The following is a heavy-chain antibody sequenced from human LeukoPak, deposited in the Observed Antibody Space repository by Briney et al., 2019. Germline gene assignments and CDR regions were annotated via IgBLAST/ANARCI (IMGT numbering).Heavy chain of an antibody. CDR2: INHSGST. D-gene: IGHD2-2*01. V-gene: IGHV4-34*01. CDR3: ARGLIVVVPAARGEDY. CDR1: GGSFSGYY. J-gene: IGHJ4*02. Sequence: SETLSLTCAVYGGSFSGYYWSWIRQPPGKGLEWIGEINHSGSTNYNPSLKSRVTISVDTSKNQFSLKLSSVTAADTAVYYCARGLIVVVPAARGEDYWGQGTLVTVSS.